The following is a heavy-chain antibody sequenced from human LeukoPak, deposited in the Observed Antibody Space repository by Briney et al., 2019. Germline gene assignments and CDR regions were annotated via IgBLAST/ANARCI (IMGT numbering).Heavy chain of an antibody. V-gene: IGHV3-7*01. D-gene: IGHD6-13*01. CDR3: ARDGSWYGNYYYYYMDV. Sequence: GGSLRLSCAASGFTFSSYWMSWVRQAPGKGLEWVANIKQDGSEKYYVDSVKGRFTISRDNAKNSLYLQMNSLRAEDTAVYYCARDGSWYGNYYYYYMDVWGKGTTVTVSS. J-gene: IGHJ6*03. CDR2: IKQDGSEK. CDR1: GFTFSSYW.